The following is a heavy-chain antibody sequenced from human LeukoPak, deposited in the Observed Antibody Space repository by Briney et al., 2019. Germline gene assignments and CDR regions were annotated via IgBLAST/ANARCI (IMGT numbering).Heavy chain of an antibody. V-gene: IGHV4-59*01. J-gene: IGHJ6*02. CDR3: ARGPEEVAYYDFWSGYSSWYYGMDV. D-gene: IGHD3-3*01. CDR1: GGSFSGYY. Sequence: SETLSLTCAVYGGSFSGYYWSWIRQPPGKGLEWIGYIYYSGSTNYNPSLKSRVTISVDTSKNQFSLKLSSVTAADTAVYYCARGPEEVAYYDFWSGYSSWYYGMDVWGQGTTVTVSS. CDR2: IYYSGST.